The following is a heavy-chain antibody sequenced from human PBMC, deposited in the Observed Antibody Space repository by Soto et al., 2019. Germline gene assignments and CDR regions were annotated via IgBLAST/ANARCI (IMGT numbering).Heavy chain of an antibody. CDR1: GYTFTSYT. CDR2: INAGNGNT. D-gene: IGHD1-26*01. CDR3: ARGGRLFWSFDL. V-gene: IGHV1-3*01. J-gene: IGHJ2*01. Sequence: QVQLVQSGAEVKKPGASVKVSCKASGYTFTSYTMHWVRQAPGQRLEWMGWINAGNGNTKYSQKFQGRVTITRDTSASKAYMERISLRSEDTAVYYCARGGRLFWSFDLWGRGTLVTVSS.